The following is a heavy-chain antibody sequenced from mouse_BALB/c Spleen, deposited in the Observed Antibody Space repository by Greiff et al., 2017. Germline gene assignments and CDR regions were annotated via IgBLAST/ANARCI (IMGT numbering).Heavy chain of an antibody. CDR1: GYAFSSSW. J-gene: IGHJ3*01. D-gene: IGHD2-4*01. Sequence: VKLQQSGPELVKPGASVKISCKASGYAFSSSWMNWVKQRPGQGLEWIGRIYPGDGDTNYNGKFKGKATLTADKSSSTAYMQLSSLTSVDSAVYFCLYYDYDGGFAYWGQGTLVTVSA. CDR2: IYPGDGDT. CDR3: LYYDYDGGFAY. V-gene: IGHV1-82*01.